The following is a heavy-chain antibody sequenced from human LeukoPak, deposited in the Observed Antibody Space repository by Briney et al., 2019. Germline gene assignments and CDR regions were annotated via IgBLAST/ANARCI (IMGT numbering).Heavy chain of an antibody. CDR2: INHSGST. V-gene: IGHV4-34*01. CDR1: GGSFSGYY. J-gene: IGHJ4*02. CDR3: ARGAAMVNKFDY. D-gene: IGHD2-2*01. Sequence: SETLSLTCAVYGGSFSGYYWSWIRQPPGKGLEWIGEINHSGSTNYNPSLKSRVTISVDTSKNQFSLKLSSVTAADTAVYYCARGAAMVNKFDYWGQGTLVTVSS.